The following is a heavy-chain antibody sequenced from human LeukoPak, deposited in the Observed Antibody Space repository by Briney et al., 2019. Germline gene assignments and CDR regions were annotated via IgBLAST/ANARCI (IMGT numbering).Heavy chain of an antibody. CDR2: FDPEDGET. Sequence: ASVKVSCKVSGHTLTELSMHWVRQAPGKGLEWMGGFDPEDGETIYAQKFQGRVTMTEDTSTDTAYMELSSLRSEDTAVYYCATDLARFIRNYGMDVWGQGTTVTVSS. V-gene: IGHV1-24*01. D-gene: IGHD3-10*01. CDR3: ATDLARFIRNYGMDV. J-gene: IGHJ6*02. CDR1: GHTLTELS.